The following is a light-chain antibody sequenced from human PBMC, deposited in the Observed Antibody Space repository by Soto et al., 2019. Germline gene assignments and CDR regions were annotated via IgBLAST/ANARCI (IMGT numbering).Light chain of an antibody. CDR2: DAS. CDR1: QSVLYSTNNKNS. Sequence: DIVITQSPDSLAVSLGERATINCKSSQSVLYSTNNKNSLAWYQQKPGKAPKLLIYDASNLERGVPSRFSGSGTGTEYTFTISSLQAEDNGTYYCQQYENLPLTFGGGTKVEIK. V-gene: IGKV4-1*01. J-gene: IGKJ4*01. CDR3: QQYENLPLT.